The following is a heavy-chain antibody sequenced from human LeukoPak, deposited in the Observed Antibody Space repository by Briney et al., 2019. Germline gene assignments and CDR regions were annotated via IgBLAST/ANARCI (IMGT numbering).Heavy chain of an antibody. V-gene: IGHV4-34*01. J-gene: IGHJ1*01. D-gene: IGHD6-13*01. Sequence: PSETLSLTCAVYGGSFSGYYWSWIRQPPGKGLEWIGEINHSGSTNYNPSLKSRVTISVDTSKNQFSPKLSSVTAADTAVYYCARDRYSSSWYAKGGYFQHWGQGTLVTVSS. CDR1: GGSFSGYY. CDR2: INHSGST. CDR3: ARDRYSSSWYAKGGYFQH.